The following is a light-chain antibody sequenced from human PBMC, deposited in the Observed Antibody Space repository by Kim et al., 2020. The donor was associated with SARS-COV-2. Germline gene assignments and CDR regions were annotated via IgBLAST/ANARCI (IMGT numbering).Light chain of an antibody. CDR1: QTVAISY. CDR3: QHYDTSPVT. V-gene: IGKV3-20*01. J-gene: IGKJ1*01. Sequence: EIVLTQSPGPLSLSPGESATLSCRASQTVAISYLAWYQQKPGQAPRLLIHGTTTRATDIPDRFSGSGSGTDFTLTISRLEPEDFAVYYCQHYDTSPVTFGQGTKVDIK. CDR2: GTT.